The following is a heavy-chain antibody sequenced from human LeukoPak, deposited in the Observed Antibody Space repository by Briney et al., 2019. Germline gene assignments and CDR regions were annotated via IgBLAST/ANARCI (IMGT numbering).Heavy chain of an antibody. CDR2: ISYDGSNK. J-gene: IGHJ4*02. CDR1: GFTFSSYA. Sequence: GGSLRLSCAASGFTFSSYAMHWVRQAPGKGLEWVAVISYDGSNKYYADSVKGRFTISRDNSKNTLYLQMNSLRAEDTAVYYCARDYGGNFVRGGAFDYWGQGTLVTVSS. D-gene: IGHD4-23*01. V-gene: IGHV3-30-3*01. CDR3: ARDYGGNFVRGGAFDY.